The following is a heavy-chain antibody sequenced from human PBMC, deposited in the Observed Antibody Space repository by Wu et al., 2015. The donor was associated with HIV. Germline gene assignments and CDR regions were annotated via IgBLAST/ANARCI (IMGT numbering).Heavy chain of an antibody. CDR2: INHSGST. V-gene: IGHV4-34*01. CDR1: GGSFSGYY. Sequence: QVQLQQWGAGLLKPSETLSLTCAVYGGSFSGYYWSWIRQPPGKGLEWIGEINHSGSTNYNPSLKSRVTISVDTSKNQFSLKLSSVTAADTAVYYCARGRRGSSPRGSNTKRNYYYYYYMDSGQRDHGHRLL. J-gene: IGHJ6*03. D-gene: IGHD6-13*01. CDR3: ARGRRGSSPRGSNTKRNYYYYYYMDS.